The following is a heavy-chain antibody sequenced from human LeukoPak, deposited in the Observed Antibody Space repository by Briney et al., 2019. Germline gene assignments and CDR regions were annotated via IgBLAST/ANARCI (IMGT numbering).Heavy chain of an antibody. CDR2: ISGSGGST. Sequence: GGSLRLSCAASGFTFSSYAMSWVRQAPGKGPEWVSAISGSGGSTYYADSVKGRFTISRDNSKNTLYLQMNSLRAEDTAVYYCAKDQFVSDYYDSSGYYWPSDYWGQGTLVTVSS. J-gene: IGHJ4*02. V-gene: IGHV3-23*01. CDR3: AKDQFVSDYYDSSGYYWPSDY. CDR1: GFTFSSYA. D-gene: IGHD3-22*01.